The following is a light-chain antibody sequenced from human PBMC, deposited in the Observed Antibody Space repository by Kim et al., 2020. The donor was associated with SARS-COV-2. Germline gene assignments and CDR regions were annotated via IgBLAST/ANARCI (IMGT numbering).Light chain of an antibody. CDR3: QQSNNWPLT. J-gene: IGKJ4*01. V-gene: IGKV3-15*01. CDR2: GAS. Sequence: VSPGERATPSCRASQSVSSNLAWYRQNPGQAPRLLIYGASTRATGIPARFSGSGSGTEFTLTISSLQSEDFAVYYCQQSNNWPLTFGGGTKVDIK. CDR1: QSVSSN.